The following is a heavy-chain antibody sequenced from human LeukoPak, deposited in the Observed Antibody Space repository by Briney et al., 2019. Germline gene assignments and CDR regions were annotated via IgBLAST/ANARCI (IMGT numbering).Heavy chain of an antibody. CDR3: AREAEVPAEQSFDY. D-gene: IGHD1/OR15-1a*01. V-gene: IGHV1-2*02. Sequence: GASVKVSCKASGYTFTGYYMHWVRQAPGQGLEWMGWINPNSGGTNYAQKFQGRVTMTRDTSISTAYMELSRLRSDDTAVYYCAREAEVPAEQSFDYWGQGTLVTVSS. CDR2: INPNSGGT. CDR1: GYTFTGYY. J-gene: IGHJ4*02.